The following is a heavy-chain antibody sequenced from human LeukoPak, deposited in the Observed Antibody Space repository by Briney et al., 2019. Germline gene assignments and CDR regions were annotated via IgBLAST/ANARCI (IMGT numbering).Heavy chain of an antibody. CDR2: ISYGGGT. CDR3: ARQRPHFDY. J-gene: IGHJ4*02. V-gene: IGHV4-39*01. CDR1: GGSLNSFTYY. Sequence: PSETLSLTCTVSGGSLNSFTYYWGWIRQPPGKGLEWIGSISYGGGTYYNPSLKSRVTISIDTSKNQFSLKLNSVTAADTAVYYCARQRPHFDYWGQGTLVTVSS.